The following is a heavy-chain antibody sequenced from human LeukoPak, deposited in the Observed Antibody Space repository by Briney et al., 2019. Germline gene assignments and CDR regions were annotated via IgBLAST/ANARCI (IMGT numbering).Heavy chain of an antibody. Sequence: ASVKVSCKASGYTLINSAIHWVRQAPGQRLEWMGWINGGNGDTKSSQKFQDRVTITRDTSASTAYMELSSLRSEDTAVYYCARGPPDIVVVPAAPFDYWGQGTLVTVSS. CDR2: INGGNGDT. CDR3: ARGPPDIVVVPAAPFDY. V-gene: IGHV1-3*01. CDR1: GYTLINSA. J-gene: IGHJ4*02. D-gene: IGHD2-2*01.